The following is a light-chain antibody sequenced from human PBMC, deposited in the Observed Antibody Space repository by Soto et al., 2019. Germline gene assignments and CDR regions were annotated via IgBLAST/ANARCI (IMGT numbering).Light chain of an antibody. CDR1: SSNIGSNY. V-gene: IGLV1-47*01. J-gene: IGLJ2*01. CDR2: RNN. Sequence: QAVVTQPPSASGTPGQRVTISCSGSSSNIGSNYVYWYQQLPGTAPKLLIYRNNQRPSGVPDRFSGSKSGTSASLAISGLRSEDEADYYCAAWDDSLSGPLDVVFGGGTKLTVL. CDR3: AAWDDSLSGPLDVV.